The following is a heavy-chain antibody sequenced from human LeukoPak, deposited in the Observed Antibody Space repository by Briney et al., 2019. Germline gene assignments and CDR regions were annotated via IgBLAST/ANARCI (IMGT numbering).Heavy chain of an antibody. D-gene: IGHD3-10*01. CDR3: AKDSAFYYIDV. V-gene: IGHV3-30*02. J-gene: IGHJ6*03. CDR1: AFTFSSYG. Sequence: GRSLRLSCAASAFTFSSYGMHWVRQAPGKGLEWVAFIRYNGNNQYYADSVKGRFTISRDNSKNTLYLQMNSLKGDDTAVYYCAKDSAFYYIDVWGKGTTVIISS. CDR2: IRYNGNNQ.